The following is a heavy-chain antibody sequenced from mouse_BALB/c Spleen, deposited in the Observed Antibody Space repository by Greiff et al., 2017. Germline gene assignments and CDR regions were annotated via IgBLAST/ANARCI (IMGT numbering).Heavy chain of an antibody. CDR2: IWAGGST. Sequence: VKLMESGPGLVAPSQSLSITCTVSGFSLTSYGVHWVRQPPGKGLEWLGVIWAGGSTNYNSALMSRLSISKDNSKSQVFLKMNSLQTDDTTMYYCARGHYYGSSFPYAMDYWGQGTSVTVSS. CDR3: ARGHYYGSSFPYAMDY. D-gene: IGHD1-1*01. V-gene: IGHV2-9*02. J-gene: IGHJ4*01. CDR1: GFSLTSYG.